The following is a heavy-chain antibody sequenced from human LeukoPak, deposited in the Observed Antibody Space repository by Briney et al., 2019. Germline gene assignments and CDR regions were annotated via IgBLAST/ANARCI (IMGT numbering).Heavy chain of an antibody. CDR3: ARSRELLRYFDWLLYPFDY. CDR2: IIPIFGTA. D-gene: IGHD3-9*01. CDR1: RGTFSSYA. Sequence: ASVKVSCKASRGTFSSYAISWVRQAPEQGLEWMGGIIPIFGTANYPQKFQGRVTITADESTSTAYMELSSLRSEDTAVYYCARSRELLRYFDWLLYPFDYWGQGTLVTVSS. J-gene: IGHJ4*02. V-gene: IGHV1-69*13.